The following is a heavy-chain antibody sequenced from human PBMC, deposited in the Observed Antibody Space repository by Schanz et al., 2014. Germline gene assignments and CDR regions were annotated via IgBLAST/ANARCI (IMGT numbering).Heavy chain of an antibody. CDR3: ARLWGGWRSPDY. V-gene: IGHV4-39*01. D-gene: IGHD6-19*01. CDR2: IYYSGST. Sequence: QLQMQESGPGLVKPSETLSLTCSVSGDSISSTSYYWGWIRQPPGKGLEWIGSIYYSGSTYYNASPKRGAPISVDTSKTHSSLKLTSVTAADSAVYYCARLWGGWRSPDYWGQGTLVTVSS. J-gene: IGHJ4*02. CDR1: GDSISSTSYY.